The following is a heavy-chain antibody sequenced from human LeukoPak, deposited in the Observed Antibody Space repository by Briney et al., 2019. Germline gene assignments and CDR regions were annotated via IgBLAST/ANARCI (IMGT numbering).Heavy chain of an antibody. Sequence: SETLSLTCTVSGGSISSYYWNWIRQPPGKGLEWIGYIYYSGSTNYNPSLKSRVTISVDTSKNQFSLKLSSVTAADTAVYYCARETTQYYYYYGMDVWGQGTTVTVSS. V-gene: IGHV4-59*01. CDR3: ARETTQYYYYYGMDV. CDR1: GGSISSYY. J-gene: IGHJ6*02. CDR2: IYYSGST. D-gene: IGHD1/OR15-1a*01.